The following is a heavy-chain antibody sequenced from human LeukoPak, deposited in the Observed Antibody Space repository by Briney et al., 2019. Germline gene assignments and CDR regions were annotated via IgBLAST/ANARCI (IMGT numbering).Heavy chain of an antibody. CDR3: ARGLFGGVIVSDY. V-gene: IGHV3-48*04. Sequence: GGPLRLSCAASGFPFSSYSMTWFRQAPGKGLGWVSYISSSSSTIYYADSVKGRFTISRDNAKNSLYLQMNSLRAEDTAVYYCARGLFGGVIVSDYWGQGTLVTVSS. CDR2: ISSSSSTI. CDR1: GFPFSSYS. D-gene: IGHD3-16*02. J-gene: IGHJ4*02.